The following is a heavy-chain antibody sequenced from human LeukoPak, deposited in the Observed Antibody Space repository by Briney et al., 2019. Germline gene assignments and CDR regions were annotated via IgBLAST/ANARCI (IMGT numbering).Heavy chain of an antibody. CDR1: GGTFSSYA. CDR3: ARDSIWRGIYLDNWFGL. D-gene: IGHD3-3*01. J-gene: IGHJ5*02. V-gene: IGHV1-69*04. CDR2: IIPILGIA. Sequence: SVKVSCKASGGTFSSYAISWVRQAPGQGLEWMGRIIPILGIANYAQKFQGRVTITADKSTSTAYMELSSLRSEDMAVYYCARDSIWRGIYLDNWFGLWGQGTLVTVSS.